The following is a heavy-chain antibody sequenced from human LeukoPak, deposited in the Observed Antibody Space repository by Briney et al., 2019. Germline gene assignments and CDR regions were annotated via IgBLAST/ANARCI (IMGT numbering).Heavy chain of an antibody. V-gene: IGHV3-23*01. CDR1: GFTFSSYA. Sequence: GGSLRLSCAASGFTFSSYAMSWVRQAPGKGLEWVSAISGSGGSTYYADSVKGRVTISRDNSKNTLYLQMNSLRAEDTAVYYCAKSGDLGDYVWGSYRQYYFDYWGQGTLVTVSS. CDR2: ISGSGGST. J-gene: IGHJ4*02. CDR3: AKSGDLGDYVWGSYRQYYFDY. D-gene: IGHD3-16*02.